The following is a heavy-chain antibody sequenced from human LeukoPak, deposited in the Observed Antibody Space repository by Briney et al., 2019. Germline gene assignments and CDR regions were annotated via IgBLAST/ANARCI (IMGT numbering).Heavy chain of an antibody. CDR2: ITSKASGGTA. D-gene: IGHD7-27*01. CDR3: TRKVERGGIYWGGDY. V-gene: IGHV3-49*04. Sequence: PGGSLRLSCTGSGFHFGEYDVNWVRQAPGKGLEWVGLITSKASGGTAEYAASVIGRFTITRDDSKSIAYLKFNSLKSEDTAGYFCTRKVERGGIYWGGDYWVQGTLVTVCS. J-gene: IGHJ4*02. CDR1: GFHFGEYD.